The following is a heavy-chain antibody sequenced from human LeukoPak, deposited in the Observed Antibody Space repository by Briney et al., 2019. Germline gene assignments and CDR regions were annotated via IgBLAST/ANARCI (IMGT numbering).Heavy chain of an antibody. V-gene: IGHV4-4*07. J-gene: IGHJ5*02. Sequence: SETLSLTCSVSGGSISSYHWTWIRQLAGKGLEWIGRIYSNGNSNYNPSLKSRVTMSVDTSKNQFSLKLSSVTAADTAVYYCAREWDSYGSGSYYTPFDGFDPWGQGTLVTVSS. CDR1: GGSISSYH. CDR3: AREWDSYGSGSYYTPFDGFDP. D-gene: IGHD3-10*01. CDR2: IYSNGNS.